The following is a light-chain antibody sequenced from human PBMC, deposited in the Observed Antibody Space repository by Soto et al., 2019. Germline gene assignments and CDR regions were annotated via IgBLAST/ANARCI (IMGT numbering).Light chain of an antibody. CDR3: QQYGGSTPIT. J-gene: IGKJ5*01. CDR1: QGVSSSY. Sequence: EILSTQSPATPSLSSGERATLSCRASQGVSSSYLAWYQQKPGQAPRLLIYGASSRATGIPDRFSGSGSGTDFTLTISRLEPEDFAVYYCQQYGGSTPITFGQGTRLEIK. CDR2: GAS. V-gene: IGKV3-20*01.